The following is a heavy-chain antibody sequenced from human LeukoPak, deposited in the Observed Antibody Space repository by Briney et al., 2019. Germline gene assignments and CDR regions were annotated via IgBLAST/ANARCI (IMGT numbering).Heavy chain of an antibody. CDR2: INTSSSNK. CDR1: GFTLSSYT. J-gene: IGHJ6*02. V-gene: IGHV3-21*01. Sequence: GGSLRLSCAASGFTLSSYTMNWVRQAPGKGLEWFASINTSSSNKYYADSVKGRLTISRDNAKNSLYLQMNSLRAEDTAVYYCARDPTPRYCSGGSCYTHYGMDVWGQGTTVTVSS. D-gene: IGHD2-15*01. CDR3: ARDPTPRYCSGGSCYTHYGMDV.